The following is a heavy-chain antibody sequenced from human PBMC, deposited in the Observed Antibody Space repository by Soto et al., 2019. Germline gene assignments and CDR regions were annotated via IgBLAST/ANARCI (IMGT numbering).Heavy chain of an antibody. CDR1: GFTFSSYW. V-gene: IGHV3-74*01. CDR2: INSDGSST. D-gene: IGHD2-15*01. J-gene: IGHJ4*02. CDR3: VRTSVVVAAATREDY. Sequence: EVQLVESGGGLVQPGGSLRLSCAASGFTFSSYWMHWVRQAPGKALVWVSRINSDGSSTSYADSVKGRFTISRDNAKNTLYLQMKSLRAEDTAVYYCVRTSVVVAAATREDYWGQGTLVTVSS.